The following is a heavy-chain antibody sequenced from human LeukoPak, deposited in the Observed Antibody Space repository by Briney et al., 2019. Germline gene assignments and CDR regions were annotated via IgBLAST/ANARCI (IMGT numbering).Heavy chain of an antibody. Sequence: PSETLSLTCTVSGGSISSHYWSWIRQPPGKGLEWIGYIYYSGSTNYNPSLKSRVTISVDTSKNQFSLKLSSVTAADTAVYYCARGAARLWDYWGQGTLVTVSS. CDR1: GGSISSHY. CDR2: IYYSGST. D-gene: IGHD6-6*01. CDR3: ARGAARLWDY. J-gene: IGHJ4*02. V-gene: IGHV4-59*11.